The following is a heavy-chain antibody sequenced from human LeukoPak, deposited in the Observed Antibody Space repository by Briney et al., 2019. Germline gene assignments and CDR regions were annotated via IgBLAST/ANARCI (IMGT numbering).Heavy chain of an antibody. CDR2: ISYDGSNK. CDR3: ARVGHYDYVWGSYSNWFDP. Sequence: GGSLRLSCAASGFTFSSYAMHWVRQAPGKGLEWVAVISYDGSNKYYADSVKGRFTISRDNSKNTLYLQMNSLRAEDTAVYYCARVGHYDYVWGSYSNWFDPWGQGTLVTVSS. D-gene: IGHD3-16*01. V-gene: IGHV3-30*04. J-gene: IGHJ5*02. CDR1: GFTFSSYA.